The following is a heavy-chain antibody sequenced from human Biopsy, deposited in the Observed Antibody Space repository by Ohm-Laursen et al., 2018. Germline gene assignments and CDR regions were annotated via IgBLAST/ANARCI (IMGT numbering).Heavy chain of an antibody. CDR3: AKARSGSSNSCYNY. V-gene: IGHV3-23*01. J-gene: IGHJ4*02. CDR1: GFIFSSYA. Sequence: SLRLSCAASGFIFSSYAMSWVRQAPGKGLEWVSGISDRGGSTYYADSVKGRFTISRDNSKNTLYLEMNSLRAEDTAIYYCAKARSGSSNSCYNYWGQGTLVIVSS. CDR2: ISDRGGST. D-gene: IGHD2-2*02.